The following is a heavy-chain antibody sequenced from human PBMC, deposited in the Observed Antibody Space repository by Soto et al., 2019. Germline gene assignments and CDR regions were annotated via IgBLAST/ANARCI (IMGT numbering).Heavy chain of an antibody. V-gene: IGHV3-74*01. J-gene: IGHJ5*02. CDR3: ARVLTGSYNWFDP. CDR1: GFSFSSYW. D-gene: IGHD1-26*01. Sequence: GGSLRLSCASSGFSFSSYWMHLVRQVPGKGLVWVSRINSDGSTTTYADSVKGRFTISRDNAKNTLYLQMNSLRVEDTAVYYCARVLTGSYNWFDPWGQGTLVTVSS. CDR2: INSDGSTT.